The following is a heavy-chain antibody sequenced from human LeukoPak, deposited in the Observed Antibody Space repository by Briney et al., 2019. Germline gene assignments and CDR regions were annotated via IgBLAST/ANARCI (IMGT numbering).Heavy chain of an antibody. V-gene: IGHV4-39*01. J-gene: IGHJ4*02. CDR3: ARGCSDSSSEELDY. Sequence: SETLSLTCTVSGGSISSSSYYWGWIRQPPGKGLEWIGSIYYSGSTYYNPSLKSRVTISVDTSKNQFSLKLSSVTAADTAVYYCARGCSDSSSEELDYWGQGTLVTVSS. D-gene: IGHD6-6*01. CDR2: IYYSGST. CDR1: GGSISSSSYY.